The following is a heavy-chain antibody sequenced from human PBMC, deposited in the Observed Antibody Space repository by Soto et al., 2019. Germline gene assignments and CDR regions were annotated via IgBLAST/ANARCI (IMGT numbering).Heavy chain of an antibody. CDR2: IIPIFGTA. V-gene: IGHV1-69*13. D-gene: IGHD3-22*01. J-gene: IGHJ5*02. CDR3: ARPTYYYDSSGYYDVP. CDR1: GGTFSSYA. Sequence: GASVKVSCKASGGTFSSYAISWVRQAPGQGLEWMGGIIPIFGTANYAQKFQGRVTITADESTSTAYMELSSLRSEDTAVYYCARPTYYYDSSGYYDVPWGQGTLVTVSS.